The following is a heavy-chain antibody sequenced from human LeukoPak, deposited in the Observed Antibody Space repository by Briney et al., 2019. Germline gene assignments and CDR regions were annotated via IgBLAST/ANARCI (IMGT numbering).Heavy chain of an antibody. V-gene: IGHV4-38-2*02. CDR2: IYYSGST. CDR3: ARDPFTLLRYFDV. CDR1: GYSISSGYY. D-gene: IGHD3-9*01. J-gene: IGHJ3*01. Sequence: TPSETLSLSCTVSGYSISSGYYWGWIRQPPGKGLEWIGSIYYSGSTYYSPSLKSRVTISVDTSKNHFSLKLSSVTAADTAVYYCARDPFTLLRYFDVWGQGTTVTVSS.